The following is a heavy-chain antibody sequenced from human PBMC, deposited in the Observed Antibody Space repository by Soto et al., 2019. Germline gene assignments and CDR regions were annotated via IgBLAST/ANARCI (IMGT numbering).Heavy chain of an antibody. V-gene: IGHV4-59*08. J-gene: IGHJ4*02. D-gene: IGHD3-3*01. CDR2: IHYSGRT. Sequence: SETLSLTCAVSGGSISNYYWSWIRQPPGKGLEWIGYIHYSGRTKYIPSLKSRVAISADTSKNQFSLKLSSVTAADTAMYYCARGHYDFWSGYFATIDYWGQGTLVTVSS. CDR3: ARGHYDFWSGYFATIDY. CDR1: GGSISNYY.